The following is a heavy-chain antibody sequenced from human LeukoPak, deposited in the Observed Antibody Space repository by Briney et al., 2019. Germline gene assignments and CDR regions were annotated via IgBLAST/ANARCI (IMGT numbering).Heavy chain of an antibody. V-gene: IGHV1-8*01. CDR2: MKPNSGNT. Sequence: ASVKVSCKASAYTFTNYGINWVRQATGQGLEWMGWMKPNSGNTGYAQKFQGRVTMTRNTSITTAYMELSSLTSEDTAVYYCATGIVGGTTVGPWGQGTLVTVSS. CDR3: ATGIVGGTTVGP. J-gene: IGHJ5*02. D-gene: IGHD1-7*01. CDR1: AYTFTNYG.